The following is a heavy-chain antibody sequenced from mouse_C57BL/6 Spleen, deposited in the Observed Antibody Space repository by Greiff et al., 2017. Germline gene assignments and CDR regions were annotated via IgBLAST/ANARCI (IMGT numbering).Heavy chain of an antibody. J-gene: IGHJ2*01. CDR1: GYTFTSYW. CDR2: INPSNGGT. Sequence: VQLQQSGTELVKPGVSVKLSCKASGYTFTSYWMHWVKQRPGQGLEWIGNINPSNGGTNYNEQFKSKATLTVDKSSSTTYMQHSNMTSEDSAVYYRARPSYFSNYQFDYWGQGTTLTVSS. V-gene: IGHV1-53*01. CDR3: ARPSYFSNYQFDY. D-gene: IGHD2-5*01.